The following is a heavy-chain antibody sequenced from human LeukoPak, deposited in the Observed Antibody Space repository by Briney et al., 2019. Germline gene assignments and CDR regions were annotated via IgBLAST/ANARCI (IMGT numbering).Heavy chain of an antibody. V-gene: IGHV1-69*06. J-gene: IGHJ4*02. Sequence: SVKVSCKASGGTFSSYAISWVRQAPGQGLEWMGGIIPIFGTANYAQKFQGRVTITADKSTSTAYMELSSLRSEDTAVYYCARVLTYYYDSSGYYYAYWGQGTLVTVSS. D-gene: IGHD3-22*01. CDR1: GGTFSSYA. CDR2: IIPIFGTA. CDR3: ARVLTYYYDSSGYYYAY.